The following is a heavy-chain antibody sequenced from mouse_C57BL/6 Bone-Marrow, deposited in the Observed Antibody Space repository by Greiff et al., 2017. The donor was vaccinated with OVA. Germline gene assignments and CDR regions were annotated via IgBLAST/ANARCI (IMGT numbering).Heavy chain of an antibody. V-gene: IGHV1-50*01. CDR3: ARTINQTTWFAY. Sequence: QVQLQQPGAELVKPGASVKLSCKASGYTFTSYWMQWVKQRPGQGLEWIGEIDPSNSDTNYNHKFKGKATLTVDKSSSPAYMQLSSLTSDDYAVYYCARTINQTTWFAYWGQGTLVTVSA. CDR2: IDPSNSDT. J-gene: IGHJ3*01. CDR1: GYTFTSYW. D-gene: IGHD2-12*01.